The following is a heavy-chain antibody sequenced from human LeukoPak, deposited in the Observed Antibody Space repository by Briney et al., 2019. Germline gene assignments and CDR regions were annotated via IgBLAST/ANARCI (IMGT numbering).Heavy chain of an antibody. CDR2: IAKDGTDI. D-gene: IGHD6-6*01. V-gene: IGHV3-30*03. CDR1: GFSFSSCG. J-gene: IGHJ6*02. CDR3: ARGAFEYSSSYSGMDV. Sequence: PGGSLRLSCAASGFSFSSCGMHWVRQTPDKGLEWVAAIAKDGTDIHYVDSVKGRFTISRDNSKNTLYLQMNSLRAEDTAVYYCARGAFEYSSSYSGMDVWGQGTTVTVSS.